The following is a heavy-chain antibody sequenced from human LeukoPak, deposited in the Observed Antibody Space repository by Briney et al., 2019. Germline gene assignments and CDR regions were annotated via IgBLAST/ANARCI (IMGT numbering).Heavy chain of an antibody. CDR3: ARDAFYDFWSGYPTYYYYYGMDV. CDR1: GFTFSSYG. D-gene: IGHD3-3*01. CDR2: IWYDGSNK. Sequence: GGSLRLSCAASGFTFSSYGMHWVRQAPGKGLEWVAVIWYDGSNKYYADSVKGRFTISRDNSKNTLYLQMNSLRAEDTAVYYCARDAFYDFWSGYPTYYYYYGMDVWGQGTTVTVSS. J-gene: IGHJ6*02. V-gene: IGHV3-33*01.